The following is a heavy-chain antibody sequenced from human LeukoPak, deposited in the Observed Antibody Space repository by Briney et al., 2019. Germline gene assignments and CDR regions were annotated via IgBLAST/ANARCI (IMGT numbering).Heavy chain of an antibody. V-gene: IGHV3-11*04. CDR1: GFTFSDYY. CDR3: ARDIRMGDDAFDI. CDR2: ISSRGTTI. D-gene: IGHD3-16*01. J-gene: IGHJ3*02. Sequence: GGSLRLSCAASGFTFSDYYMTWIRQAPGKGLEWVSYISSRGTTIYYADSVKGRFTISRDNAKNSLYLQMNSLRAEDTAVYYCARDIRMGDDAFDIWGQGTMVTVSS.